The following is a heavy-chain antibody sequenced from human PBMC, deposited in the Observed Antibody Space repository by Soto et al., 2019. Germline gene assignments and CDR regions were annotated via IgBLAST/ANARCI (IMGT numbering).Heavy chain of an antibody. Sequence: EMQLVESGGGLVQPGGSLRLSCAASGFTFSNYNINWVRQAPGKGLEWVSYISSRSSVIYYADSVKGRFTVSRDNAKNSLYLQMNTLRDEDTAVYYCASDRSLGSNWYYYLESWGQGTLVTVSS. D-gene: IGHD1-20*01. J-gene: IGHJ4*02. CDR3: ASDRSLGSNWYYYLES. CDR2: ISSRSSVI. CDR1: GFTFSNYN. V-gene: IGHV3-48*02.